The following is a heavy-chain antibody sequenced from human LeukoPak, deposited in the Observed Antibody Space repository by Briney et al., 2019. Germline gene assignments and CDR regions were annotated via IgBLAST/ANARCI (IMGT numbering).Heavy chain of an antibody. J-gene: IGHJ4*02. CDR1: GFTFSSYA. V-gene: IGHV3-64D*09. CDR2: ISSNGGST. D-gene: IGHD5-18*01. CDR3: VKGMDIAIVSAFDY. Sequence: GGSLRLSCSASGFTFSSYAMHWVRQARGKGVEYVSAISSNGGSTYYADSVKGRFTISRDNSKNTLYLQMSSLRAEDTAVYYCVKGMDIAIVSAFDYWGQGTLVTVSS.